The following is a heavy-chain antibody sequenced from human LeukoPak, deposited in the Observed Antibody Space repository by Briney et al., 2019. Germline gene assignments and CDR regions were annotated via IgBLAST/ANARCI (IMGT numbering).Heavy chain of an antibody. CDR3: ARRGYSGYDLDY. CDR1: GGTFSSYA. CDR2: IIPILGIA. J-gene: IGHJ4*02. V-gene: IGHV1-69*04. Sequence: SVKVSCKASGGTFSSYAISWVRQAPGQGLEWMGRIIPILGIANYAQKFQGRVTITADKSTSTAYMELSSLGSEDTAVYYCARRGYSGYDLDYWGQGTLVTVSS. D-gene: IGHD5-12*01.